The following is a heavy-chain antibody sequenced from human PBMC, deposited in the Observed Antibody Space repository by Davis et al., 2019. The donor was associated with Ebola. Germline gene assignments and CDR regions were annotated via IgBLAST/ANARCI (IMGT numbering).Heavy chain of an antibody. D-gene: IGHD3-10*01. CDR1: GYTFTGYY. J-gene: IGHJ6*04. CDR2: INPSGGST. CDR3: ARDSQSGDYYYGMDV. Sequence: ASVKVSCKASGYTFTGYYMHWVRQAPGQGLEWMGIINPSGGSTNYAQKFQGRVTMTRDTSTSTVYMELSSLRSEDTAVYYCARDSQSGDYYYGMDVWGKGTTVTVSS. V-gene: IGHV1-46*01.